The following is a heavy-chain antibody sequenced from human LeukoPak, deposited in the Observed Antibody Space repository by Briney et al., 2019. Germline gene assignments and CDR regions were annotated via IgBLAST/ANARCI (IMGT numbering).Heavy chain of an antibody. J-gene: IGHJ6*02. Sequence: SETLSLTCTVSGGSISSYYWSWVRQPPGKGLEGIAYIYYSGTTNYNPSLKSRVTISVDTSKNQFSLKLNSVTAADTAVYYCARDVVRGFWGSGMDVWGQGTTVTVSS. CDR1: GGSISSYY. D-gene: IGHD3-10*01. V-gene: IGHV4-59*01. CDR2: IYYSGTT. CDR3: ARDVVRGFWGSGMDV.